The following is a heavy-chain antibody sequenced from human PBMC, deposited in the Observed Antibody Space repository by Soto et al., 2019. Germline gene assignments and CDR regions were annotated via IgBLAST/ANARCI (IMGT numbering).Heavy chain of an antibody. CDR3: AREMTTFTEPFWYYYYMDF. CDR2: INPNSGGT. J-gene: IGHJ6*03. CDR1: GYTFTGYY. D-gene: IGHD3-16*01. Sequence: ASVKVSCKASGYTFTGYYMHWVRQAPGQGLEWMGWINPNSGGTNYAQKFQGWVTMTRDTSISTAYMELRSLRSDDTAVYYCAREMTTFTEPFWYYYYMDFWGKGTTVTVSS. V-gene: IGHV1-2*04.